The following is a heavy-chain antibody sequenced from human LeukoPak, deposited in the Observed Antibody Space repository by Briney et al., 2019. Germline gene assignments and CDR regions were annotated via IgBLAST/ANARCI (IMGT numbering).Heavy chain of an antibody. Sequence: LSQTLSLTCAISGDSVSSNSAAWNWIRQSPSRGLEWLGRTYYRSKWYNDYAVSVKSRITINPDTSKNQFSLQLNSVTPEDTAVYYCARGNTGTLDYYYYYYMDVWGKGTTVTVSS. J-gene: IGHJ6*03. CDR1: GDSVSSNSAA. D-gene: IGHD1-7*01. V-gene: IGHV6-1*01. CDR2: TYYRSKWYN. CDR3: ARGNTGTLDYYYYYYMDV.